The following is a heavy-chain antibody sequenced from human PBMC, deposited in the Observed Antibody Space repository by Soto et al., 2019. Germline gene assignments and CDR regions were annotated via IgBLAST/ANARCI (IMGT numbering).Heavy chain of an antibody. CDR1: GFTFSSYG. CDR3: ARGDYGDYVYAFDI. J-gene: IGHJ3*02. V-gene: IGHV3-33*01. CDR2: IWYDGSNK. Sequence: GGSLRLSCAASGFTFSSYGMHWVRQAPGKGLEWVAVIWYDGSNKYYADSVKGRFTISRDNSKNTLYLQMNSLRAEDTAVYYCARGDYGDYVYAFDIWGQGTMVTVSS. D-gene: IGHD4-17*01.